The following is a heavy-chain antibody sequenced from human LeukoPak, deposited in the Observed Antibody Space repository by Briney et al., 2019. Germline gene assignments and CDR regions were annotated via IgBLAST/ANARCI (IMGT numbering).Heavy chain of an antibody. CDR1: GFTFSSYS. V-gene: IGHV3-21*01. Sequence: GGSLRLSCAASGFTFSSYSMNWVRQAPGKGLEWVSSISSSSSYIYYADSVKGRFTISRDNAKNSLYLQMSSLRAEDTAVYYCARDLQYQLPGMDVWGKGTTVTVSS. CDR2: ISSSSSYI. CDR3: ARDLQYQLPGMDV. D-gene: IGHD2-2*01. J-gene: IGHJ6*04.